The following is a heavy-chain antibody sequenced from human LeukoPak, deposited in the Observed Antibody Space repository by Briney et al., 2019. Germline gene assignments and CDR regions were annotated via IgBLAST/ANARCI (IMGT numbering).Heavy chain of an antibody. CDR3: APLGCGGSCYRFDY. Sequence: GGSLRLSCAASGFTFSSYAISWVRQAPGKGLEWVSAISGSGGRTYYADSVKGRFTISRDISKNTLHLQMNSLGAEDTAVYYCAPLGCGGSCYRFDYWGQGTLVTVSS. CDR2: ISGSGGRT. D-gene: IGHD2-15*01. CDR1: GFTFSSYA. V-gene: IGHV3-23*01. J-gene: IGHJ4*02.